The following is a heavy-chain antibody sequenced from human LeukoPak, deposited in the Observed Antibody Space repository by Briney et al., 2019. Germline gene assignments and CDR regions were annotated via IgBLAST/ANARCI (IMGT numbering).Heavy chain of an antibody. CDR2: IIPIFGTA. D-gene: IGHD6-13*01. CDR1: GSTFSSYA. V-gene: IGHV1-69*01. J-gene: IGHJ4*02. CDR3: ARDSKRIAPAGGLYYFDY. Sequence: SVKVSCKASGSTFSSYAISWVRQAPGQGLEWMGGIIPIFGTANYAQKFQGRVTITADESTSTAYMELSSLRSEDAAVYYCARDSKRIAPAGGLYYFDYCGQGTLVTVSS.